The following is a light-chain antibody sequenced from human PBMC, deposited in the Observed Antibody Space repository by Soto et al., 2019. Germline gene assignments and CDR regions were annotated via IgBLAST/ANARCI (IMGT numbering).Light chain of an antibody. J-gene: IGLJ2*01. V-gene: IGLV2-8*01. Sequence: QSALTQPPSASGSPGQSVTMSCTGTSSDVGNYNYVSWYQQHPGKAPKLMIYEISTRPSGVPDRFSGSKSGNTASLTVSGLQAEDEADYYCSSYAGSNNFVVFGGGTKLTVL. CDR3: SSYAGSNNFVV. CDR1: SSDVGNYNY. CDR2: EIS.